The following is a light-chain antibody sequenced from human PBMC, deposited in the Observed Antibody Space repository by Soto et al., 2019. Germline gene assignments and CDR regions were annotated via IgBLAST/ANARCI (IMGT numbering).Light chain of an antibody. CDR3: QQYATSQCS. CDR1: QSVNRSY. J-gene: IGKJ2*04. Sequence: EGVLTQSPGTLSLSPGERATLSCRASQSVNRSYLAWYQQQPGQAPRLLIYDTSTRATGIPDRFNGSGSGTDFTLTISRLEPEDFAVYYCQQYATSQCSFGHGTKVDIK. V-gene: IGKV3-20*01. CDR2: DTS.